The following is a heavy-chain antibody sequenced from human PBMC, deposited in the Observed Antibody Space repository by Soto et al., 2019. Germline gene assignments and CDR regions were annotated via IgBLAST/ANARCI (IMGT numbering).Heavy chain of an antibody. J-gene: IGHJ5*02. CDR1: GGSISSSSYY. CDR3: ARYYDILTGTNWFDP. D-gene: IGHD3-9*01. Sequence: SETLSLTCTVSGGSISSSSYYWGWIRQPPGKGLQWIGSIYYSGSTYYSPSLTSRVTISVDTSKNQFSLNLNSVTAADTAVYYCARYYDILTGTNWFDPWGQGTLVTV. V-gene: IGHV4-39*01. CDR2: IYYSGST.